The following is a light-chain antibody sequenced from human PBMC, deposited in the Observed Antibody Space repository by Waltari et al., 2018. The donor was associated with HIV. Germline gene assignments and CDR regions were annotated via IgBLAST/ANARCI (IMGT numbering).Light chain of an antibody. CDR3: LQSLHTPRFS. CDR1: QSLLHNNVNNY. Sequence: EIVLTQSPLSLPVAPGESASISCRASQSLLHNNVNNYLHWYVQKPGQSPQLRIYLACHRTSGVPERFSGSGSGTNFTMKRTRVEAEDVGTYYCLQSLHTPRFSFGPGTKVDI. J-gene: IGKJ3*01. V-gene: IGKV2-28*01. CDR2: LAC.